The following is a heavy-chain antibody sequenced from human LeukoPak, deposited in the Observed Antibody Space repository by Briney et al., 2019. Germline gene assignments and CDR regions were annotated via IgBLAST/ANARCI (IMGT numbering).Heavy chain of an antibody. CDR1: GGSISSGDYY. CDR2: IHYSGRT. D-gene: IGHD2-15*01. V-gene: IGHV4-61*08. Sequence: SQTLSLICTVSGGSISSGDYYWSWIRQPPGKRLEWIGYIHYSGRTNYNPPLRSRVNISLDTSENQFSLRLSSVTAADTAVYYCARLGYCYDTHCLDDYWGQGALVTVSS. J-gene: IGHJ4*02. CDR3: ARLGYCYDTHCLDDY.